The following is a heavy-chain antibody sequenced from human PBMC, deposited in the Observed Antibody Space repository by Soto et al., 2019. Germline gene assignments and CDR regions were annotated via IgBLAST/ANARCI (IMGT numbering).Heavy chain of an antibody. CDR1: GNTLSNCG. V-gene: IGHV3-30*03. J-gene: IGHJ4*02. D-gene: IGHD1-26*01. CDR2: ISRDGSHK. CDR3: ARSRNSAVADSFDV. Sequence: GVNLRRSCAASGNTLSNCGIHRVRQAPGKGLEWVAVISRDGSHKYYLDSVKGRFTISRDNSKDTVNLLMNSLRDDDSAMYYCARSRNSAVADSFDVWGQGTLVTVSS.